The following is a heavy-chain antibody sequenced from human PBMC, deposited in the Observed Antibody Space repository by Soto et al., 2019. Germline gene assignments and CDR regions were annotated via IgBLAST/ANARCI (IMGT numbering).Heavy chain of an antibody. D-gene: IGHD2-15*01. CDR2: ISSSSSYI. V-gene: IGHV3-21*01. CDR1: GFTFSSYS. CDR3: ARAYCSGGSCYQPIALDI. Sequence: EVQLVESGGGLVKPGGSLRLSCAASGFTFSSYSMNWVRQARGTGLEWVSSISSSSSYIYYADSVKGRFTISRDNAKNSLDLQMNSLRAEDTAVYYCARAYCSGGSCYQPIALDIGGQGTIVTVSS. J-gene: IGHJ3*02.